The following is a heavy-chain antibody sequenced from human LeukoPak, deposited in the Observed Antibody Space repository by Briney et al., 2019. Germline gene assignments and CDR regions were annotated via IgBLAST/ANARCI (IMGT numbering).Heavy chain of an antibody. Sequence: GASVKVSCKASGGTFSSYAISWVRQAPGQGLEWMGGIIPIFGPANYAQKFQGRVTITADESTSTAYMELSSLRSEDTAVYYCARGADYGDYLNWFDPWGQGTLVTVSS. CDR3: ARGADYGDYLNWFDP. D-gene: IGHD4-17*01. J-gene: IGHJ5*02. V-gene: IGHV1-69*13. CDR2: IIPIFGPA. CDR1: GGTFSSYA.